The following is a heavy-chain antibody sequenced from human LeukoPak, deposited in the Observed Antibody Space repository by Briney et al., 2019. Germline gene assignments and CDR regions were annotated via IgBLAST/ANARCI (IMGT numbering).Heavy chain of an antibody. D-gene: IGHD3-22*01. CDR3: ARGPERSGYYYGSTVY. J-gene: IGHJ4*02. Sequence: ASVKVSCKASGYTFTSYYMHWVRQAPGLGLEWMGIINPSGGSTSYAQKFQGRVTMTRDTSTSTVYMELSSLRSEDTAVYYCARGPERSGYYYGSTVYWGQGTLVTVSS. CDR2: INPSGGST. CDR1: GYTFTSYY. V-gene: IGHV1-46*01.